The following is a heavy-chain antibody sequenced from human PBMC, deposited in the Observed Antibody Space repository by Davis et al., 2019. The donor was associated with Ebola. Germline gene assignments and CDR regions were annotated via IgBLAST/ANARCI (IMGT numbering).Heavy chain of an antibody. CDR2: IDQGGTEK. V-gene: IGHV3-7*03. Sequence: GESLKIPCAASGLTFRNYWLSWVRQAPEKGLEWVARIDQGGTEKNYVDSVKGRLTISRDNAKNSLYLQMDGLRAEDTAVYYCVRDLWGVVWGQGTTVIVSS. CDR1: GLTFRNYW. CDR3: VRDLWGVV. D-gene: IGHD2-21*01. J-gene: IGHJ6*02.